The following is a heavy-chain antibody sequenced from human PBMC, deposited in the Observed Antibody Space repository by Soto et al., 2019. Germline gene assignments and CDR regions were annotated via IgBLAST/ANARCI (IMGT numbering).Heavy chain of an antibody. J-gene: IGHJ4*02. Sequence: VKVSCKASGGTFSSYAISWVRQAPGQGLEWMGGIIPIFGTANYAQKFQGRVTITADESTSTAYMELSSLRSEDTAVYYCARDYQYSGSYPRYFDYWGQGTLVTVSS. V-gene: IGHV1-69*01. CDR1: GGTFSSYA. D-gene: IGHD1-26*01. CDR3: ARDYQYSGSYPRYFDY. CDR2: IIPIFGTA.